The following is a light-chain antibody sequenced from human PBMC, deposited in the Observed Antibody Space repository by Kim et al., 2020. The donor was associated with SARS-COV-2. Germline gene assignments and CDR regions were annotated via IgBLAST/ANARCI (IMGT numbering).Light chain of an antibody. CDR2: AAS. CDR3: QQYDSLPIT. V-gene: IGKV1-33*01. CDR1: QDISNY. Sequence: DIQMTQSPSSLSASVGDRVAITCQASQDISNYLNWYQQKPGRAPKLLFYAASNLETGVPSRFSGSGSGTDFTFTISSLQPEDIATYYCQQYDSLPITFGQGTRLEIK. J-gene: IGKJ5*01.